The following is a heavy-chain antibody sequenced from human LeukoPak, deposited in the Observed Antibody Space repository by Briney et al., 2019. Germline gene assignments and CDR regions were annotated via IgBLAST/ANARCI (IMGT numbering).Heavy chain of an antibody. CDR3: ARDPPDIVVVPAANPDY. Sequence: GGSLRLSCAASGFTFSRDWIHWVRQVPGKGLVWVSRIDSDDGSTSYADSVKGRFTISRDNAKNSLYLQMNSLRAEDTVVYYCARDPPDIVVVPAANPDYWGQGTLVTVSS. D-gene: IGHD2-2*01. CDR2: IDSDDGST. V-gene: IGHV3-74*01. J-gene: IGHJ4*02. CDR1: GFTFSRDW.